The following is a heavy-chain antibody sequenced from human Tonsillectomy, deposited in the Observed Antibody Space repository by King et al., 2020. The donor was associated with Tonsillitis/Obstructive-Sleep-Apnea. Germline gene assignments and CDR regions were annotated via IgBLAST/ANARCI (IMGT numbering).Heavy chain of an antibody. J-gene: IGHJ4*02. D-gene: IGHD2-2*01. V-gene: IGHV4-34*01. CDR2: INHSGST. Sequence: VQLQQWGAGLLKPSETLSLTCAVYGGSFSGYYWSWIRQPPGKGLEWIGEINHSGSTNYNPSLKSRVTISVDTSKNQFSRKLSSVTAADTAVYYCARRGNRDIVVVPAALEFDSWGPGTLVTVSS. CDR3: ARRGNRDIVVVPAALEFDS. CDR1: GGSFSGYY.